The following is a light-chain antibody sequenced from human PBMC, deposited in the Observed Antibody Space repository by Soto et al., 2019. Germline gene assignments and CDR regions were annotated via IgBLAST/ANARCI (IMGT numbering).Light chain of an antibody. CDR1: QSINGRY. CDR3: QQYNNWPRT. CDR2: GAS. Sequence: ETVLTQSPGSLSLSPGEGATLSCTASQSINGRYLAWYQQRPGQAPRLLIYGASTRATGIPARFSGSGSGTEFTLTISSLQSEDFAVYYCQQYNNWPRTFGQGTKVDIK. J-gene: IGKJ1*01. V-gene: IGKV3-15*01.